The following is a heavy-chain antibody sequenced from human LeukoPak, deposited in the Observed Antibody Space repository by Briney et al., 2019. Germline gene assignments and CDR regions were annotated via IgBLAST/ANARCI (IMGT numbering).Heavy chain of an antibody. V-gene: IGHV3-21*01. Sequence: GGSLRLSCAASGFTFSSYSMNWVRQAPGKGLEWVSSISSSISYIYYADSVKCRFTISSDNAKNSLYLQMNSLRAEDTAVYYCSTATYYFDYWGQGTLVTVSS. CDR3: STATYYFDY. J-gene: IGHJ4*02. CDR2: ISSSISYI. CDR1: GFTFSSYS.